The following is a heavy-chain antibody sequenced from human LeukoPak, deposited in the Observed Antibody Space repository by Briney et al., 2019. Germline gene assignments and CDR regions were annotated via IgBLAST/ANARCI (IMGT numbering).Heavy chain of an antibody. J-gene: IGHJ5*02. D-gene: IGHD6-19*01. V-gene: IGHV3-23*01. Sequence: QPGGSLRLSCAASEFTFSSYAMSWVRQAPGKGLEWVSAISGSGGSTYYADSVKGRFTISRDNSKNTLYLQMNSLRAEDTAVYYCAKAGASGPIAVAGTLFDPWGQGTLVTVSS. CDR1: EFTFSSYA. CDR2: ISGSGGST. CDR3: AKAGASGPIAVAGTLFDP.